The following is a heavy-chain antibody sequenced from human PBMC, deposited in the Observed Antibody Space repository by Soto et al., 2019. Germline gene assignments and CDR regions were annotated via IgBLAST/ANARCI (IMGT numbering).Heavy chain of an antibody. J-gene: IGHJ4*02. CDR1: GGSISNFY. CDR2: ISYSGNT. Sequence: SETLSLTCTVSGGSISNFYWSWIRQPPEKGLEWIGYISYSGNTNYNPSLKSRVSISVDTSKNQLSLNLTSVTAADTAVYYCARAPMVLSRSYFDSWGQGTPVTVSS. CDR3: ARAPMVLSRSYFDS. V-gene: IGHV4-59*01. D-gene: IGHD2-8*01.